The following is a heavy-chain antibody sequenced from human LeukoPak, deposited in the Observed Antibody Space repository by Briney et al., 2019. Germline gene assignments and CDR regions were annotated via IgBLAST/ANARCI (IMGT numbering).Heavy chain of an antibody. Sequence: ASVKVSCKASGYTFTGYYMHWVRQAPGQGLEWMGWINPNSGGTNYAQKFQGRVTMTRDTSISTAYMELSRPRSDDTAVYYCATLRDLGELSPYDYWGQGTLVTVSS. CDR1: GYTFTGYY. J-gene: IGHJ4*02. CDR2: INPNSGGT. V-gene: IGHV1-2*02. D-gene: IGHD3-16*02. CDR3: ATLRDLGELSPYDY.